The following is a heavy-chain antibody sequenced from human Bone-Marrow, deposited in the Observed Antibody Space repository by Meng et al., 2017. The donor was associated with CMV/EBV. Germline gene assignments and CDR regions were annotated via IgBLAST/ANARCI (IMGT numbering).Heavy chain of an antibody. CDR3: AKGGYGPDKGPDY. CDR2: IYRDGGST. Sequence: GGSLRLSCAASGFTSSNYAMTWVRQAPGKGLEWVSVIYRDGGSTFYADSVKGRFTLSRDNSKNTLYLQMNSLRAEDTAVYYCAKGGYGPDKGPDYWGQGIMVNVAS. J-gene: IGHJ4*02. CDR1: GFTSSNYA. V-gene: IGHV3-23*03. D-gene: IGHD2-15*01.